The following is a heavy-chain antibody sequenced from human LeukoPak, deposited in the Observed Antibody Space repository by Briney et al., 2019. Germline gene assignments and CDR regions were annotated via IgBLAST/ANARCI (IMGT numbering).Heavy chain of an antibody. D-gene: IGHD4-17*01. V-gene: IGHV1-2*04. J-gene: IGHJ4*02. Sequence: ASVKVSCKASGYTFTSYGISWVRQAPGQGLEWMGWINPNSGGTNYAQKFQGWVTMTRDTSISTAYMELSRLRSDDTAVYYCARGEDNGDDFDYWGQGTPVTVSS. CDR1: GYTFTSYG. CDR3: ARGEDNGDDFDY. CDR2: INPNSGGT.